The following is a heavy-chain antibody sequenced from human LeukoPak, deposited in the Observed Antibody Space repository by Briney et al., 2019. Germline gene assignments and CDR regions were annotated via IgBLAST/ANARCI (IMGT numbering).Heavy chain of an antibody. Sequence: PGGSLRLSCAASGFTFSSYAMSWVRQAPGKGLEWVSAISGSGGSTYYADSVKGRFTISRDNSKNTLYLQMNSLRAEDTAVYYCAKVYYYGSGNYYNDAFDIWGQGTMVTVSS. CDR1: GFTFSSYA. D-gene: IGHD3-10*01. CDR3: AKVYYYGSGNYYNDAFDI. J-gene: IGHJ3*02. V-gene: IGHV3-23*01. CDR2: ISGSGGST.